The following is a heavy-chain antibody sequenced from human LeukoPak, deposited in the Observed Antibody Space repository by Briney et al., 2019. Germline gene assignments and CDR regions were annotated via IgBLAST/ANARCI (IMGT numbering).Heavy chain of an antibody. J-gene: IGHJ3*02. V-gene: IGHV1-24*01. CDR3: ARDRDSSGYYSTDAGDAFDI. Sequence: ASVKVSCKVSGYTLTELSMHWVRQAPGKGLEWMGGFDPEDGETIYAQKFQGRVTITADKSTSTAYMELSSLRSEDTAVYYCARDRDSSGYYSTDAGDAFDIWGQGTMVTVSS. CDR2: FDPEDGET. CDR1: GYTLTELS. D-gene: IGHD3-22*01.